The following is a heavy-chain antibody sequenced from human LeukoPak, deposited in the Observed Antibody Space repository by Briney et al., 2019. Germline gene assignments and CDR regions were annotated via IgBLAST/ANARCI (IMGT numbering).Heavy chain of an antibody. J-gene: IGHJ4*02. CDR1: GYTFTGYY. CDR2: INPNSGGT. V-gene: IGHV1-2*02. D-gene: IGHD6-19*01. CDR3: ARDLITGYSSGWYGLYGY. Sequence: ASVEVSCKASGYTFTGYYMHWVRQAPGQGLEWMGWINPNSGGTNYAQKFQGRVTMTRDTSISTAYMELSRLRSDDTAVYYCARDLITGYSSGWYGLYGYWGQGTLVTVSS.